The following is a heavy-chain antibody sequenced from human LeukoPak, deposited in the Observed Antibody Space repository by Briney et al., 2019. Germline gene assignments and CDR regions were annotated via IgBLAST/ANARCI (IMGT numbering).Heavy chain of an antibody. CDR1: GGSFSGYY. J-gene: IGHJ4*02. CDR3: AVEAAAGTPFDY. CDR2: INHSGST. Sequence: SETLSLACAVYGGSFSGYYWSWIRQPPGKGLEWIGEINHSGSTNYNPSLKSRVTISVDTSNNQFSLKLSSVPAADTAVYYCAVEAAAGTPFDYWGQGPLVTVSS. D-gene: IGHD6-13*01. V-gene: IGHV4-34*01.